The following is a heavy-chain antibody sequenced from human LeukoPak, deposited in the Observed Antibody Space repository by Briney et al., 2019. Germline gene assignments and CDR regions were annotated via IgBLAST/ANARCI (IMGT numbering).Heavy chain of an antibody. Sequence: SETLSLTCPVSGGSISSYYWSWIRQPPGKGLEWIGYIYYSGSTNYNPSLKSRVTISVDTSKNQFSLKLSSVTAADTAVYYCARAEGWFDPWGQGTLVTVST. CDR1: GGSISSYY. CDR2: IYYSGST. J-gene: IGHJ5*02. V-gene: IGHV4-59*08. CDR3: ARAEGWFDP.